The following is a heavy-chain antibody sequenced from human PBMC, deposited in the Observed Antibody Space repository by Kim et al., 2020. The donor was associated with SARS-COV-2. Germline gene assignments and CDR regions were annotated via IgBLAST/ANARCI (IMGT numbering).Heavy chain of an antibody. CDR1: GGSISSYY. CDR2: IYYSGST. J-gene: IGHJ5*02. V-gene: IGHV4-59*01. Sequence: SETLSLTCTVSGGSISSYYWSWIRQPPGKGLEWIGYIYYSGSTNYNPSLKSRVTISVDTSKNQFSLKLSSVTAADTAVYYCAREGGYCSGGSCYRDGSWFDPWGQGTLVTVSS. CDR3: AREGGYCSGGSCYRDGSWFDP. D-gene: IGHD2-15*01.